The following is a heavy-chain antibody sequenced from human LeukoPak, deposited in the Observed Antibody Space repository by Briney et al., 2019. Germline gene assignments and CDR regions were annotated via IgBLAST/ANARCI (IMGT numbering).Heavy chain of an antibody. CDR1: GGSITKNGYY. D-gene: IGHD6-19*01. CDR3: CGSGWFAGPFGY. CDR2: MHYSGST. V-gene: IGHV4-39*07. J-gene: IGHJ4*02. Sequence: MPSEPLSLTCSVSGGSITKNGYYWGWIRQSPETGLEWIGSMHYSGSTYYNPSLNSRVTISVDTSKNQFSLKLTSVTAADTAVYYCCGSGWFAGPFGYWGQGALVTVSS.